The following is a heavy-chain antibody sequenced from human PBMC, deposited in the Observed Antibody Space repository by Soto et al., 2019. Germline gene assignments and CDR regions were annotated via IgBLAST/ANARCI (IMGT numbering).Heavy chain of an antibody. D-gene: IGHD3-22*01. J-gene: IGHJ6*02. V-gene: IGHV3-33*01. CDR3: ARGPPTMMAYMDV. Sequence: PGGSLRLSCAASGFTFSSYGMHWVRQAPDKGLEWVGIIYFDGSNKYYADSVKGRFTISRDNSKNTLFLQMNSLRAEDTAVYYCARGPPTMMAYMDVWAKGPRSPSP. CDR2: IYFDGSNK. CDR1: GFTFSSYG.